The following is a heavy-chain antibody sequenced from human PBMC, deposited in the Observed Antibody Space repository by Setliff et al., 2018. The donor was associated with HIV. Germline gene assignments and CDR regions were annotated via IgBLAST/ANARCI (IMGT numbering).Heavy chain of an antibody. V-gene: IGHV4-59*11. CDR2: IYYSGII. Sequence: SETLSLTCTVSGGSISPHYWSWIRQPPGKGLEWIGYIYYSGIISYSPSLKSRFTVSRDNSKNTLYLQMNSLRAEDTAVYYCAKEPTYYYDSSGPHDAFDIWGQGTMVTVSS. CDR3: AKEPTYYYDSSGPHDAFDI. D-gene: IGHD3-22*01. CDR1: GGSISPHY. J-gene: IGHJ3*02.